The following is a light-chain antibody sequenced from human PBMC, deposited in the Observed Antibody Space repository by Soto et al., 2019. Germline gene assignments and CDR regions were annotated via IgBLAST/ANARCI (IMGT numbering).Light chain of an antibody. V-gene: IGLV8-61*01. CDR1: SGSVSTSYY. CDR3: VLYMGSGISL. Sequence: QAVVTQEPSFSVSPGRTVTLTCGLSSGSVSTSYYPSWYQQTPGQAPRTLIYNTNTRSSGVPDRFSGSILGNKAALTITEAQADDESDYYCVLYMGSGISLFGGGTKLTVL. J-gene: IGLJ2*01. CDR2: NTN.